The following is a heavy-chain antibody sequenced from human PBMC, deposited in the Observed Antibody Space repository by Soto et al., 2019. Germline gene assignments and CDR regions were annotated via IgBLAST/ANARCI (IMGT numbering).Heavy chain of an antibody. Sequence: QVQLVQSGAEVKKPGSSVKVSCTASGGTFSSYAISWVRQAPGQGLEWMGGIIPIFGTANYAQKVQGRVTITADESTSTAYLDLSSLRSEDTAVYYCAIGGDYFLSRSGFDPWGQGTLVTVSS. CDR2: IIPIFGTA. V-gene: IGHV1-69*12. D-gene: IGHD4-17*01. CDR1: GGTFSSYA. CDR3: AIGGDYFLSRSGFDP. J-gene: IGHJ5*02.